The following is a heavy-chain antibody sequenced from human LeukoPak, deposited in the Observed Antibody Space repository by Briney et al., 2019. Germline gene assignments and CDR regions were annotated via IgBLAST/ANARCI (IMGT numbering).Heavy chain of an antibody. Sequence: PGGSLRLSCVASGFTFSSYWLHWVRQAPGKGLVGVSRINSDGSSTAYPNSVKGRFTISRDNAKNTLYLQMNSLRAEDTAVYYCVRAPLIRGVPDSGDWGQGTLVTVSS. CDR2: INSDGSST. CDR3: VRAPLIRGVPDSGD. D-gene: IGHD3-10*01. CDR1: GFTFSSYW. V-gene: IGHV3-74*01. J-gene: IGHJ4*02.